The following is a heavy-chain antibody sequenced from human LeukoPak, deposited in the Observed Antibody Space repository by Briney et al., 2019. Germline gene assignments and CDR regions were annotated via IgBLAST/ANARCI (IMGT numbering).Heavy chain of an antibody. D-gene: IGHD6-19*01. Sequence: GESLRLSCAASGFTFSSYWMSWVRQAPGKGLELVANIKQDGSEKYYVDSVKGRFTISRDNAKNSLYLQMNSLRAEDTAVYYCAREGPGGWYYFDYWGQGTLLTVSS. CDR3: AREGPGGWYYFDY. CDR1: GFTFSSYW. CDR2: IKQDGSEK. V-gene: IGHV3-7*01. J-gene: IGHJ4*02.